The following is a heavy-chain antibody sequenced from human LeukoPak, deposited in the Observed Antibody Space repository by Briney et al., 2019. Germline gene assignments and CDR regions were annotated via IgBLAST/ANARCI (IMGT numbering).Heavy chain of an antibody. V-gene: IGHV3-7*01. D-gene: IGHD1-1*01. Sequence: GGSLRLSCAASGFTFSSYAMHWVRQAPGKGLEWVANIKQDGSEKYYVDSVKGRFTISRDNAKNSLYLQMNSLRAEDTAVYYCARVIGRLFDYWGQGTLVTVSS. CDR1: GFTFSSYA. CDR2: IKQDGSEK. J-gene: IGHJ4*02. CDR3: ARVIGRLFDY.